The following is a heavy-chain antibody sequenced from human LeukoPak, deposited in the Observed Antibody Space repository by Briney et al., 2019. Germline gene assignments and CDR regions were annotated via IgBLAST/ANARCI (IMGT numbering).Heavy chain of an antibody. Sequence: GGSPRLSCAASGFTFSSYWMSWVRQAPGKGLEWVANIKQDGSEKYYVDSVKGRFTISRDNAKNSLYLQMNSLRAEDTAVYYCARDPAGYYDSSGYFQHWGQGTLVTVSS. V-gene: IGHV3-7*01. D-gene: IGHD3-22*01. CDR3: ARDPAGYYDSSGYFQH. J-gene: IGHJ1*01. CDR1: GFTFSSYW. CDR2: IKQDGSEK.